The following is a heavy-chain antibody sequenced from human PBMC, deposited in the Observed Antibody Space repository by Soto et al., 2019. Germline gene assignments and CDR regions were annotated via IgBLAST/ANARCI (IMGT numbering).Heavy chain of an antibody. J-gene: IGHJ2*01. CDR1: GYTFTSYY. D-gene: IGHD6-13*01. CDR2: INPSGGST. V-gene: IGHV1-46*01. Sequence: ASVKVSCKASGYTFTSYYLHWVRQAPGQGLEWMGIINPSGGSTSYAQKFQDRVTMTRDASTSTVYMELSSLRSEDTAMYHCARGGRIAAGKESWYLDLWGRGTLVTVSS. CDR3: ARGGRIAAGKESWYLDL.